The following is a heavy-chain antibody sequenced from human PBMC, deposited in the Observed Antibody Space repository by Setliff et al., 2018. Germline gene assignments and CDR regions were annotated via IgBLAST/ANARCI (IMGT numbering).Heavy chain of an antibody. CDR3: ARNKADDKSGADTFDM. Sequence: SETLSLTCTVSGGSITSGRYYWGWIRQPPGQGLEWIASIHYSENTYYNPSLKTRVTISVDTSKNQFSLKLSSVTAADTAVYYCARNKADDKSGADTFDMWVQGTMVTVSS. J-gene: IGHJ3*02. CDR1: GGSITSGRYY. D-gene: IGHD3-22*01. V-gene: IGHV4-39*01. CDR2: IHYSENT.